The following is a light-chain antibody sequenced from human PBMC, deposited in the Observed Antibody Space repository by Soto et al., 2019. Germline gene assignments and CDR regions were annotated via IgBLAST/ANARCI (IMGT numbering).Light chain of an antibody. Sequence: QPVLTQSPSASASLGASVKLTCTLSSGHSSYAIAWHQQQPEKGPRYLMKLNSDGSHSKGDGIPDRFSGSSSGAERYLTISSLQSEDEADYYCAAWDDSLNGWVFGGGTKLTVL. CDR1: SGHSSYA. J-gene: IGLJ3*02. V-gene: IGLV4-69*01. CDR3: AAWDDSLNGWV. CDR2: LNSDGSH.